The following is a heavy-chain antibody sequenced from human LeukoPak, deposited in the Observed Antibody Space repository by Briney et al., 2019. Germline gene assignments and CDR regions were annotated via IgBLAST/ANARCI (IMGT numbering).Heavy chain of an antibody. CDR1: GGSISSGSYY. Sequence: SETVSLTCTVSGGSISSGSYYWSWIRQPAGKGLEWIGRIYTSGSTNYNPSLKSRVTISVDTSKNQFSLKLSSVTAADTAVYYCASAWHCSSTSCYYFDYWGQGTLVTVSS. J-gene: IGHJ4*02. D-gene: IGHD2-2*01. CDR3: ASAWHCSSTSCYYFDY. CDR2: IYTSGST. V-gene: IGHV4-61*02.